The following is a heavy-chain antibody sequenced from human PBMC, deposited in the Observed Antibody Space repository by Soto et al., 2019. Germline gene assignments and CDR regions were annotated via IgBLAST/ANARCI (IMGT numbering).Heavy chain of an antibody. CDR1: GYAFSSYA. Sequence: ASVKVSCKASGYAFSSYAMHWVRQAPGQRLEWVGWINIGSGNTEYSQNFQDRITITRDTSASTVYMELSSLRSEDTAVYYCATGVASPSSNYYYGMDVWGQGTTVTVPS. CDR2: INIGSGNT. D-gene: IGHD6-13*01. CDR3: ATGVASPSSNYYYGMDV. J-gene: IGHJ6*02. V-gene: IGHV1-3*04.